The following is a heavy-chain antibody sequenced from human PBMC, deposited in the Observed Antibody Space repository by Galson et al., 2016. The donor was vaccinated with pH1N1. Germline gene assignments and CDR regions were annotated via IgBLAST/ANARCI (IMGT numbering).Heavy chain of an antibody. CDR3: AKEKFRNNQGDNFDY. J-gene: IGHJ4*02. CDR1: GFTFSSYA. Sequence: SLRLSCAASGFTFSSYAMNWVRQAPGKGLEWVSVISSDSGGSTYYADSVKGRFTISRDNSENMLYLQMNSLRVEDTAVYYCAKEKFRNNQGDNFDYWGQGTLVTVSS. D-gene: IGHD1/OR15-1a*01. V-gene: IGHV3-23*01. CDR2: ISSDSGGST.